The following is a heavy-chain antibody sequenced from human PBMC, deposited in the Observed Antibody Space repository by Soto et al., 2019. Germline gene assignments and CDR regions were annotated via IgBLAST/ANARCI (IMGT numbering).Heavy chain of an antibody. J-gene: IGHJ6*02. CDR2: INPNSGGT. Sequence: GASVKVSCKASGYTFIGYYMHWVRQAPGQGLGWMGWINPNSGGTNYAQKFQGWVTLTRDRSISTAYLELSRLKSDDTAVYYCARDSGYSTGCVDVWGQGTTVTVSS. D-gene: IGHD6-19*01. CDR3: ARDSGYSTGCVDV. V-gene: IGHV1-2*04. CDR1: GYTFIGYY.